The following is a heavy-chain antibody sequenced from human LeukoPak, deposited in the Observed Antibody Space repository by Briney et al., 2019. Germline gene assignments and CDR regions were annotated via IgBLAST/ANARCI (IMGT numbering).Heavy chain of an antibody. CDR3: ASSSIHCSGDSCQSLGSFDI. V-gene: IGHV4-34*01. CDR2: INHSGST. J-gene: IGHJ3*02. Sequence: SETLSLTCAVYGGSFSGYYWSWIRQPPGKGLEWIGEINHSGSTNYNPSLKSRVTISVDTSKNQFSLKLSSVTAADTAVYYCASSSIHCSGDSCQSLGSFDIWDQGTMVTVSS. D-gene: IGHD2-15*01. CDR1: GGSFSGYY.